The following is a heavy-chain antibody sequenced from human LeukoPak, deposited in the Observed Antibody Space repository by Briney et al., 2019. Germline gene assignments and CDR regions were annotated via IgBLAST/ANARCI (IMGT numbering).Heavy chain of an antibody. V-gene: IGHV1-69*13. CDR1: GGTFSSYA. Sequence: ASVKVSCKASGGTFSSYAISWVRQAPGQGLEWMGGIIPIFGTANYAQKFQGRVTITADESTSTAYMELSSLRSEDTAVYYCAKGGPSLDDSSGYYYPYYFDYWGQGTLVTVSS. D-gene: IGHD3-22*01. CDR2: IIPIFGTA. CDR3: AKGGPSLDDSSGYYYPYYFDY. J-gene: IGHJ4*02.